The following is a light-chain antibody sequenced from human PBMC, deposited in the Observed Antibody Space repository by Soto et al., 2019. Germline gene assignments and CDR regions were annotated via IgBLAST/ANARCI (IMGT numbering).Light chain of an antibody. CDR3: TSYAGSNNNYV. CDR2: EVS. Sequence: SVLTQPPSASGSPGQSVTISCTGTSSDVGGYNYVSWYQQHPGKAPKLMIYEVSKRPSGVPDRFSGSKSGNTASLTVSGLQAEDEADYYCTSYAGSNNNYVFGTGTNVTVL. J-gene: IGLJ1*01. CDR1: SSDVGGYNY. V-gene: IGLV2-8*01.